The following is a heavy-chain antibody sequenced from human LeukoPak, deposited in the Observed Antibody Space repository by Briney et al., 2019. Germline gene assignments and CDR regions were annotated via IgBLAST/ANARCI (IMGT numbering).Heavy chain of an antibody. CDR3: AKEIFYGSGADYNACLDY. Sequence: GGSLRLSCAASGFSISTYRMNWVRQAPGKGLEWISYISTSGGTIYYADSVKGRFTISRDSSKNTLYLQMNSLRTEDTAVYYCAKEIFYGSGADYNACLDYWGQGALVTVSS. J-gene: IGHJ4*02. D-gene: IGHD3-10*01. CDR2: ISTSGGTI. CDR1: GFSISTYR. V-gene: IGHV3-48*01.